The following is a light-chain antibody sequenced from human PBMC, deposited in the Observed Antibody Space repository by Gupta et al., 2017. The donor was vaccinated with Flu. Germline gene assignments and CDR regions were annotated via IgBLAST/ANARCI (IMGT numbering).Light chain of an antibody. Sequence: SPGQTAVITCSGDRLGDNFVSWYQQKPGQSPVLVIYQDSKRPSGIPERFSGSNSENTATLTVSGTQAVDEADFYCQTWDGTTGVFGGGTKLT. V-gene: IGLV3-1*01. CDR2: QDS. J-gene: IGLJ3*02. CDR1: RLGDNF. CDR3: QTWDGTTGV.